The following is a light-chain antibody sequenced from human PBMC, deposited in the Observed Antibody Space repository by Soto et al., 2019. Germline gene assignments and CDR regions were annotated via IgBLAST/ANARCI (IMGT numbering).Light chain of an antibody. CDR1: QSISNW. CDR3: QQANSFPPLA. CDR2: AAS. J-gene: IGKJ4*01. Sequence: DIQLTQSPSSVSASVGDRVTINCRASQSISNWLAWFQQKPGTAPKLLTYAASSLQSGVPSRFSGSGSGTDFTLTISSLQPEDSATYYCQQANSFPPLAFGGGTKVEIK. V-gene: IGKV1D-12*01.